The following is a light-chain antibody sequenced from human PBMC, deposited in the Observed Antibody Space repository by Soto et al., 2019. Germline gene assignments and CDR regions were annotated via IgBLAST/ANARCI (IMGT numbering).Light chain of an antibody. Sequence: QSVLTQPASVYGSPGQSITISCTGTSSDVGGHNYVSWYQHHPGKAPKLLIYDVSNRPSGVSNRFSGSKSDNTASLTISGLQPEDEADYYCSSYTPSNTRQIVFGTGTKVTVL. CDR2: DVS. V-gene: IGLV2-14*03. J-gene: IGLJ1*01. CDR1: SSDVGGHNY. CDR3: SSYTPSNTRQIV.